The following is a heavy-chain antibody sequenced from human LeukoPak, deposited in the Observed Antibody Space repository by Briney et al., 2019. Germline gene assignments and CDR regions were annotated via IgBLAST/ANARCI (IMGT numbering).Heavy chain of an antibody. CDR3: AREGYYGSGSYRGGWFDP. Sequence: GGSLRLSCAASGFTFSDYYMSWIRQAPGKGLEWVSYISSSSSYTNYADSVKGRFTISRDNAKNSLYPQMNSLRAEDTAVYYCAREGYYGSGSYRGGWFDPWGQGTLVTVSS. D-gene: IGHD3-10*01. J-gene: IGHJ5*02. CDR1: GFTFSDYY. V-gene: IGHV3-11*06. CDR2: ISSSSSYT.